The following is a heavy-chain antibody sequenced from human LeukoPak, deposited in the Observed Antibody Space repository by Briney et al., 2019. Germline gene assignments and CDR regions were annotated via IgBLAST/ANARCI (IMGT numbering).Heavy chain of an antibody. Sequence: GESLKISCKGSGYSFTSYWIGWVRQMPGKGLEWMGIIYPGESDTRYSPSFQGQVTISADKSIRTAYLQWSSLKASDTAMYYCARRSVRGWYYYDSSGYFLPDYWGQGTLVTVSS. J-gene: IGHJ4*02. CDR1: GYSFTSYW. D-gene: IGHD3-22*01. CDR3: ARRSVRGWYYYDSSGYFLPDY. V-gene: IGHV5-51*01. CDR2: IYPGESDT.